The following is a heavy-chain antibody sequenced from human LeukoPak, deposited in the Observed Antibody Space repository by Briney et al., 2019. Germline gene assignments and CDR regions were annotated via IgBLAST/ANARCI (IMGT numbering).Heavy chain of an antibody. CDR3: AQESVVPYYYYMDV. Sequence: XXISGYGGSTYYADSVKGRFTISRDNSKNSLYLQMNSLRTEDTALYYCAQESVVPYYYYMDVWGKGTTVTVSS. D-gene: IGHD2-15*01. CDR2: ISGYGGST. J-gene: IGHJ6*03. V-gene: IGHV3-43*02.